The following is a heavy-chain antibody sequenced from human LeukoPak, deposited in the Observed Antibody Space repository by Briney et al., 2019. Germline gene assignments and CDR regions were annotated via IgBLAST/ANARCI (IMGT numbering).Heavy chain of an antibody. V-gene: IGHV4-38-2*02. Sequence: SETLSLTCTVSGYSISSGYYWGWIRQPPGEGLEWIGSIYHSGSTYYNPSLKSRVTISVDTSKNQFSLKLSSVTAADTAVYYCARSDPGGIAARHYYYYYMDVWGKGTTVTVSS. CDR2: IYHSGST. CDR1: GYSISSGYY. D-gene: IGHD6-6*01. J-gene: IGHJ6*03. CDR3: ARSDPGGIAARHYYYYYMDV.